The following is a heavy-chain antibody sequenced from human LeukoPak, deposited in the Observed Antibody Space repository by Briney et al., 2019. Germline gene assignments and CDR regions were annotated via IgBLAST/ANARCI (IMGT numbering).Heavy chain of an antibody. CDR3: ARVVPAAIVEYYYYYMDV. CDR2: ISSSSSYI. V-gene: IGHV3-21*01. J-gene: IGHJ6*03. CDR1: GFTFSTYS. Sequence: GGSLRLSCAASGFTFSTYSMSWVRQAPGKGLEWVSSISSSSSYIYYADSVKGRFTISRDNAKNSLYLQMNSLRAEDTAVYYCARVVPAAIVEYYYYYMDVWGQGTLVTVSS. D-gene: IGHD2-2*02.